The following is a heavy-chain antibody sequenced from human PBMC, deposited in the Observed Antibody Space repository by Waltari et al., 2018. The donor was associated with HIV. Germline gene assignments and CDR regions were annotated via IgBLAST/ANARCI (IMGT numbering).Heavy chain of an antibody. CDR3: ARVLYWYFDL. J-gene: IGHJ2*01. V-gene: IGHV4-31*02. CDR2: VYYKGST. CDR1: GASINSDNYY. Sequence: QVQLQESGPGLVKPSQTLSLTCNVSGASINSDNYYWAWIRQHPERGLECIGFVYYKGSTVSNPSFKSRATISVDTSKNQFYLKLTSMTAADTAVYYCARVLYWYFDLWGRGTLVTVSS.